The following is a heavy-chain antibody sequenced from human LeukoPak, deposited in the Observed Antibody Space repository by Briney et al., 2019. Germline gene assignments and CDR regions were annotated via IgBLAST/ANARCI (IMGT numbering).Heavy chain of an antibody. Sequence: SETLSLTCAVSGDSFSSHYWTWIRQPPGRGLEWIGYISYIGTTNYNPSLKSRVTISIDTFKNQFSLKLSSVTTADTAVYYCARDLVTVTKGFDIWGLGTMVSVSS. CDR3: ARDLVTVTKGFDI. D-gene: IGHD4-17*01. CDR2: ISYIGTT. J-gene: IGHJ3*02. CDR1: GDSFSSHY. V-gene: IGHV4-59*11.